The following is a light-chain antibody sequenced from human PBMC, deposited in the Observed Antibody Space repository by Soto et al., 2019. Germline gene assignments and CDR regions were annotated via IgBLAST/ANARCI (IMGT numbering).Light chain of an antibody. V-gene: IGLV1-40*01. CDR2: GNS. CDR1: SSNIGAGYD. CDR3: QSYDSSLSGYVV. J-gene: IGLJ2*01. Sequence: QSVLTQPPSVSGAPGQMVTISCPGSSSNIGAGYDVHWYQQLPGTAPKLLIYGNSNRPSGVPDRFSGSKSGTSASLAITGLQAEDEADYYCQSYDSSLSGYVVFGGGTKLTVL.